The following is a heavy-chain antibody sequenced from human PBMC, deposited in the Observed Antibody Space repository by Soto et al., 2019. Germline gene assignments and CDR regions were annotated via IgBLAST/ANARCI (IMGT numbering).Heavy chain of an antibody. CDR2: ISSSSSYT. CDR3: ARGRAEDYDILSNYYTYYFDH. V-gene: IGHV3-11*05. D-gene: IGHD3-9*01. CDR1: GFTFSDYY. J-gene: IGHJ4*02. Sequence: GGSLRLSCAASGFTFSDYYMSWIRQAPGKGLEWVSYISSSSSYTNYADSVKGRFTISRDNAKNSLYLQMNSLRAEDTAVYYCARGRAEDYDILSNYYTYYFDHWGQGTLVTVSS.